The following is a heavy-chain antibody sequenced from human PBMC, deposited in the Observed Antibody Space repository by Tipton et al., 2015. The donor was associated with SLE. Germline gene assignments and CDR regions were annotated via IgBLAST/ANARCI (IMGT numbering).Heavy chain of an antibody. V-gene: IGHV4-59*11. Sequence: TLSLTCTVSGGSISSHYWSWIRQPPGKGLEWIGYIYYSGSTNYNPSLKSRVTISVDTSKSQFSLKVNSVTAADTAVYFCASWGYCRGGNCYTGWIDPWGQGILVVVSS. D-gene: IGHD2-15*01. CDR2: IYYSGST. CDR3: ASWGYCRGGNCYTGWIDP. CDR1: GGSISSHY. J-gene: IGHJ5*02.